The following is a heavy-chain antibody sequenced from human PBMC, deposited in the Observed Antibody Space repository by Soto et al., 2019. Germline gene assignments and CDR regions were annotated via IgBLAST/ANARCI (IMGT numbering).Heavy chain of an antibody. CDR1: GDSISSYY. V-gene: IGHV4-59*01. CDR3: ALRSMSVVPEY. J-gene: IGHJ4*02. Sequence: QVQLQESGPGLVKPSETLSLTCAVSGDSISSYYCMWIRQPPGKALESIGYLYYGRSANYNPALKSRVTMSVDTSTNQCSLTLSSMTAADTAGYYCALRSMSVVPEYWGQGTLVTVSS. CDR2: LYYGRSA. D-gene: IGHD3-22*01.